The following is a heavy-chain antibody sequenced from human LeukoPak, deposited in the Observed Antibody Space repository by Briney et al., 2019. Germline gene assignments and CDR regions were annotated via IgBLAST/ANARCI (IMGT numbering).Heavy chain of an antibody. CDR3: ARDLCWGCFDD. V-gene: IGHV3-23*01. CDR1: GFTFNTYG. D-gene: IGHD3-10*02. Sequence: GGTLRLSCAASGFTFNTYGMTWVRQAPGKGLEWVSAITSSGGSTYYGDSVKGRFTISRDNSRNTLYLQMNSLRVDDTAVCYCARDLCWGCFDDWGQGNLVTVSS. J-gene: IGHJ4*02. CDR2: ITSSGGST.